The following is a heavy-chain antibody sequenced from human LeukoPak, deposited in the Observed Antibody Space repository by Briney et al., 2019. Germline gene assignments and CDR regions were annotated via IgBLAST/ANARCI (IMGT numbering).Heavy chain of an antibody. Sequence: SETLSLTCTVSGGSISGSNYYWGWIRQPPGKGLEWIGSIYYSGSTYYNPSLESRVAISVDTSKNQFSLKLSSVTAADRAVYYCQAYYGSGTYSDSWGQGTLVTVSS. J-gene: IGHJ4*02. CDR3: QAYYGSGTYSDS. CDR2: IYYSGST. D-gene: IGHD3-10*01. CDR1: GGSISGSNYY. V-gene: IGHV4-39*01.